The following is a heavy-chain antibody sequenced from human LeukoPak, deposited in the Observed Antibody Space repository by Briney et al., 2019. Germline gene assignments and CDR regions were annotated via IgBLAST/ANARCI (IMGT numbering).Heavy chain of an antibody. CDR1: GYTFTGYY. J-gene: IGHJ6*02. V-gene: IGHV1-2*02. CDR3: ARSDNYYYYYGMDV. Sequence: AAVKVSCMASGYTFTGYYMHWVRQAPGQGLEWMGWINPNSGGTNYAQKFQGRVTMTRDTAISTAYMELSRLRSDDTAVYYCARSDNYYYYYGMDVWGQGTTVTVSS. CDR2: INPNSGGT.